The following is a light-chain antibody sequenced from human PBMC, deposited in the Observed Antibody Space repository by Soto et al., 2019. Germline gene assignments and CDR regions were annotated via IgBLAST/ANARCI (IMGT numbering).Light chain of an antibody. Sequence: DIQMTQSPSSLSASVEDRVIITCRASQSISNHLNWYQQKPGKAPKLLIFAASSLQSGVPSRFSGSRSGPDFTLTISSLQPEDFATYYCQQSYSSPPTFGQGTKVDLK. J-gene: IGKJ1*01. CDR2: AAS. CDR1: QSISNH. CDR3: QQSYSSPPT. V-gene: IGKV1-39*01.